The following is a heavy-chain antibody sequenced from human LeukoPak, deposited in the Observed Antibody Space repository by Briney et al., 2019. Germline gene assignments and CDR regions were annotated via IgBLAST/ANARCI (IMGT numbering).Heavy chain of an antibody. CDR3: AARDIWDPNWFDP. J-gene: IGHJ5*02. D-gene: IGHD2-15*01. CDR2: INHSGST. V-gene: IGHV4-34*01. Sequence: SETLSLTCAVYGGSFSGYYWSWIRQPPGKGLEWIGEINHSGSTNYNPSLKSRVTISVDTSKNQFSLKLSSVTAADTAVYYCAARDIWDPNWFDPWGQGTLVTVSS. CDR1: GGSFSGYY.